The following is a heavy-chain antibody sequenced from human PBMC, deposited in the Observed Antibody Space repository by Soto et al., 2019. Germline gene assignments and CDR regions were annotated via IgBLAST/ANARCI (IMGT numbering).Heavy chain of an antibody. Sequence: QVQLVESGGGVVQPGRSLRLSCAASGFTFSSYGMHWVRQAPGKGLEWVAVIWYDGRNKYYADSAKGRFTISRDNPKNTLYQQMNSLRAEDTAVYYCARDHLGEKAELLLYYFDYWGQGTLVTVSS. CDR2: IWYDGRNK. V-gene: IGHV3-33*01. J-gene: IGHJ4*02. CDR3: ARDHLGEKAELLLYYFDY. CDR1: GFTFSSYG. D-gene: IGHD2-2*02.